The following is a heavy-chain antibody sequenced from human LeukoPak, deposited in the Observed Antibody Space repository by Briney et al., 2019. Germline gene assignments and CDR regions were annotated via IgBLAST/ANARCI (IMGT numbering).Heavy chain of an antibody. CDR2: ISRSSNYI. J-gene: IGHJ3*01. V-gene: IGHV3-21*01. D-gene: IGHD3-22*01. CDR1: GFTFSTYR. Sequence: PGGSLRLSCAAAGFTFSTYRIDWVLQAPGEGLLWVSSISRSSNYIHYADSVKGRFTVSRDNAKNSVYLQMNSLRAEDTAMYYCARGRTSYYDSHDAFDVWGQGTLVTVSS. CDR3: ARGRTSYYDSHDAFDV.